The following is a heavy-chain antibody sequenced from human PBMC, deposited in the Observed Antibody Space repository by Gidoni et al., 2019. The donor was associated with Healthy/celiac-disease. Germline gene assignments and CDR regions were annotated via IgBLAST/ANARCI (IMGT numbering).Heavy chain of an antibody. V-gene: IGHV4-39*01. Sequence: QLQLQESGPGLVKPSETLSLTCTVSGGSISSSSYSWCWIRQPPGKGLGWIGSIYYSGSTYYNPSLKSRVTISVDTSKNQFSLKLSSVTTADTAVYYFARHGNNYDFWSGYLVDSYYYYMDVWGKGTTVTVSS. D-gene: IGHD3-3*01. CDR3: ARHGNNYDFWSGYLVDSYYYYMDV. J-gene: IGHJ6*03. CDR2: IYYSGST. CDR1: GGSISSSSYS.